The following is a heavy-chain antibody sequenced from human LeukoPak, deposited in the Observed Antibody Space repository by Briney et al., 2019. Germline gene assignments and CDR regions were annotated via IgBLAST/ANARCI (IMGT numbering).Heavy chain of an antibody. Sequence: SETLSLTCTVSGGSISSYYWSWIRQPPGKGLEWIGYIYYSGSTNYNPSLKSRVTISVDTSKNQFSLKLSSVTAADTAVYYCAREGYSYGFNNWFDPWGQGTLVTVSS. D-gene: IGHD5-18*01. CDR2: IYYSGST. V-gene: IGHV4-59*01. CDR3: AREGYSYGFNNWFDP. J-gene: IGHJ5*02. CDR1: GGSISSYY.